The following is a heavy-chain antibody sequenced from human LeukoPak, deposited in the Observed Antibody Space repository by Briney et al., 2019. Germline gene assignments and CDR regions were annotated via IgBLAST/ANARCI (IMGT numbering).Heavy chain of an antibody. J-gene: IGHJ4*02. D-gene: IGHD5-18*01. V-gene: IGHV3-64D*06. CDR3: VKGWIQAVGNFC. Sequence: GGSVRLSCSASGFTFCNYAMHWVRQSPGKGPEYVSAISTTGGSTYYADSVKGRFTISRDNSKNTLYLQMSSLTAEDTAVYYCVKGWIQAVGNFCWGQGTLVTVSS. CDR1: GFTFCNYA. CDR2: ISTTGGST.